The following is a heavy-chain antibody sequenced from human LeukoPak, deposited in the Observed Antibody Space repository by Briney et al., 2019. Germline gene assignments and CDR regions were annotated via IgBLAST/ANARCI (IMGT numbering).Heavy chain of an antibody. CDR1: GGSISSSSYY. V-gene: IGHV4-39*07. D-gene: IGHD3-22*01. CDR2: IYYSGST. J-gene: IGHJ5*02. CDR3: ARDYDSSGYYYVPNYNWFDP. Sequence: PSETLSLTCTVSGGSISSSSYYWGWIRQPPGKGLEWIGSIYYSGSTYYNPSLKSRVTISVDTSKNQFSLKLSSVTAADTAVYYCARDYDSSGYYYVPNYNWFDPWGQGTLVTVSS.